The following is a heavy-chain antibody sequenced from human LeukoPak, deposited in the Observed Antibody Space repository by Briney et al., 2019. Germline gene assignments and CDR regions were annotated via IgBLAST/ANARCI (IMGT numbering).Heavy chain of an antibody. V-gene: IGHV4-39*07. CDR3: ARREQWLVLGIHWFDP. Sequence: SETLSLTCTVSGGSISSGSYYWGWIRQPPGKGLEWIGSIYYSGSTYYNPSLKSRVTISVDTSKNQFSLKLSSVTAADTAVYYCARREQWLVLGIHWFDPWGQGTLVTVSS. CDR2: IYYSGST. CDR1: GGSISSGSYY. J-gene: IGHJ5*02. D-gene: IGHD6-19*01.